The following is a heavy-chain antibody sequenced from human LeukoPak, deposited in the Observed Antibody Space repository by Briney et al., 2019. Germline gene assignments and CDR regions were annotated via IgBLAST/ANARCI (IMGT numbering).Heavy chain of an antibody. CDR1: GFTFGDYG. CDR3: TGSFGKLTFFDY. V-gene: IGHV3-49*04. Sequence: GGSLRLSCTTSGFTFGDYGMSWVRQAPGKGLEWVGFIRSKAYGGTTENAASVKGRFTISRDDSKSIAYLQMNSLKTEDTAVYYCTGSFGKLTFFDYWGLGTLVTVSS. J-gene: IGHJ4*02. CDR2: IRSKAYGGTT. D-gene: IGHD3-10*01.